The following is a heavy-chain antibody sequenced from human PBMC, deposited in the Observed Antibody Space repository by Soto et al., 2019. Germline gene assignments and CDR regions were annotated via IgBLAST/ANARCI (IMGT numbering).Heavy chain of an antibody. CDR1: GFSVSNYG. V-gene: IGHV3-33*01. Sequence: QVQLVESGGGVVQPGQSLRLSCAESGFSVSNYGMHWVRQAPGKGLEWVAVGWKDGNTKHYGDSVKGRFTISRDNSKNELELQMSSLRGEDTAVYYCAIGEECTDEAFDIWGQGTRLTVSS. CDR2: GWKDGNTK. CDR3: AIGEECTDEAFDI. J-gene: IGHJ3*02. D-gene: IGHD3-3*01.